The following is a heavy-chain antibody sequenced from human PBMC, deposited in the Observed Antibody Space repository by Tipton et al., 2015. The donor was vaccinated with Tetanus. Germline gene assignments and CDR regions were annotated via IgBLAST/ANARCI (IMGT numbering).Heavy chain of an antibody. Sequence: GLVKPSETLSLTCTVSGGSITTYHWSWIRQPPGKGLEWIGYITDTGRTNYSPSLRNRLTISIDTSKTHFSLRLDSVTAADTAVYYCATDRRGPGEVRGLDNWGQGTLVTVSS. CDR3: ATDRRGPGEVRGLDN. CDR1: GGSITTYH. CDR2: ITDTGRT. V-gene: IGHV4-59*01. J-gene: IGHJ4*02. D-gene: IGHD3-10*01.